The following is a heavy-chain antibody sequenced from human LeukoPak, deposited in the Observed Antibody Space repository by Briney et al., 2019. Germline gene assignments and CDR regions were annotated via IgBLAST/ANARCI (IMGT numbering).Heavy chain of an antibody. D-gene: IGHD2-2*01. J-gene: IGHJ4*02. CDR2: ISSSGSTI. V-gene: IGHV3-11*04. CDR1: GFTFSDYY. Sequence: KPGGSLRLSCAASGFTFSDYYMSWIRQAPGKGQEWVSYISSSGSTIYYADSVKGRFTISRDNAKNSLYLQMNSLRAEDTAVYYCARVQDCSSTSCYFGSFDYWGQGTLVTVSS. CDR3: ARVQDCSSTSCYFGSFDY.